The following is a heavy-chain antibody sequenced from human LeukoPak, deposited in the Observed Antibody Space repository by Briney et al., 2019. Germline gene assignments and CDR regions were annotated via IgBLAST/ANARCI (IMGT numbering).Heavy chain of an antibody. J-gene: IGHJ5*02. CDR1: GYTFTGYY. V-gene: IGHV1-2*02. Sequence: ASVKVSCKASGYTFTGYYMHWVRQAPGQGLEWLGWINPISGGTNYAQKFQGRVTMTRDTSISTAYMELSRLRSDDTAVYYCARDRVAAANWFDPWGQGNLVTVSA. D-gene: IGHD6-13*01. CDR3: ARDRVAAANWFDP. CDR2: INPISGGT.